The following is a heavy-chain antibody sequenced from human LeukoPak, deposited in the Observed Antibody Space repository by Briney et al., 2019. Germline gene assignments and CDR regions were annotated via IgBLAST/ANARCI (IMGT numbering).Heavy chain of an antibody. CDR2: INKGGSYM. J-gene: IGHJ4*02. D-gene: IGHD6-13*01. Sequence: GGSLRLSCAASGFTFRDYTMNWVRQTPGKGLEWVSAINKGGSYMTYADSVKGRFTVSRDNAKNSLFLQMNSLRAEDTAMYYCAREGAAAAPYWGQGTLVTVSS. CDR3: AREGAAAAPY. CDR1: GFTFRDYT. V-gene: IGHV3-21*01.